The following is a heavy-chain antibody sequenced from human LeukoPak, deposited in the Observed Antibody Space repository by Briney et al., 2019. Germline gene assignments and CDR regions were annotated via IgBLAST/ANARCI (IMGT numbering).Heavy chain of an antibody. Sequence: PGGSLRLSCAASGFTFSSYGMHWVRQAPGKGLEWVSLIYTGGSTYYADSVKGRFTISRDNSKNTLYLQMNSLRAEDTAVYYCARDIFSSVATYYFDYWGQGTLVTVSS. J-gene: IGHJ4*02. D-gene: IGHD2-2*01. CDR2: IYTGGST. CDR1: GFTFSSYG. CDR3: ARDIFSSVATYYFDY. V-gene: IGHV3-NL1*01.